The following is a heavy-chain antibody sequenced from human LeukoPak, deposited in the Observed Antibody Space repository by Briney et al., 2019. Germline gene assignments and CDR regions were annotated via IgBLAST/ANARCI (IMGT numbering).Heavy chain of an antibody. CDR2: ISSSSSYI. Sequence: GGSLRLSCAASGFTFSSYSMTWVRQAPGKGLEWVSSISSSSSYIYYADSVKGRFTISRDNAKNSLYLQMNSLRAEDTAVYYCARDYCSSTSCYIGYYYYGMDVWGQGTTVTVSS. CDR1: GFTFSSYS. D-gene: IGHD2-2*02. V-gene: IGHV3-21*01. J-gene: IGHJ6*02. CDR3: ARDYCSSTSCYIGYYYYGMDV.